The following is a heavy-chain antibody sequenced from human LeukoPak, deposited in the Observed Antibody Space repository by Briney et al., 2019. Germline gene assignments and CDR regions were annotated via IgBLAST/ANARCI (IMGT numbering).Heavy chain of an antibody. CDR2: INQDVSRI. CDR3: ARLKDDVTKFDY. Sequence: GGSLRLSCAGSGFDFSRYWMAWVRQAPGKGLEWVASINQDVSRIHYVDSVKGRFTISRDNAKSSLFLQMTSLRVEDTAVYYCARLKDDVTKFDYWGQGTLVIVSS. CDR1: GFDFSRYW. V-gene: IGHV3-7*01. J-gene: IGHJ4*02. D-gene: IGHD2-8*01.